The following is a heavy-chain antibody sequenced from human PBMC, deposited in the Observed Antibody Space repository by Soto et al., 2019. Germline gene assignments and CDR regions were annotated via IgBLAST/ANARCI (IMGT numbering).Heavy chain of an antibody. V-gene: IGHV4-31*03. CDR1: PGSINGGGYY. Sequence: SETLSFTCTVSPGSINGGGYYWSWIHQHPGKCLEWIGYLYYSGSTSYNPSLKSRVTISVGTSKNQFSLKLSSVTAADTAAYYCARGPQRATTYFDYLGQETLLTVSS. CDR2: LYYSGST. J-gene: IGHJ4*02. D-gene: IGHD1-7*01. CDR3: ARGPQRATTYFDY.